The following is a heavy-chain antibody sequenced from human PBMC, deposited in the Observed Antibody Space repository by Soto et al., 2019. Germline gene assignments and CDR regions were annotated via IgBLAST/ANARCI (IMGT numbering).Heavy chain of an antibody. V-gene: IGHV1-8*01. CDR1: GDTFTTYD. Sequence: SVKVSCKASGDTFTTYDINWVRQATGHGLEWMGWINPNSGNIGYAQRFQGRATMTRDTAIRTAYMEVSSLRSDDTAVYYCARGRASGSYYLLDYWGQGTLVTVSS. CDR2: INPNSGNI. J-gene: IGHJ4*02. CDR3: ARGRASGSYYLLDY. D-gene: IGHD3-10*01.